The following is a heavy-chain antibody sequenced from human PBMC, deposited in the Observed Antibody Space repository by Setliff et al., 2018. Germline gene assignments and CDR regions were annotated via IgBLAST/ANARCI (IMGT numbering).Heavy chain of an antibody. CDR1: GGSISSGSDY. CDR3: ARAISGRYSAHYYYMDV. CDR2: IYTRGIT. J-gene: IGHJ6*03. Sequence: SETLSLTCSVSGGSISSGSDYWTWIRQPAGKGLEWIGHIYTRGITNYNPSLKSRVTISVDTSKNQFSLKVTSVTAADTAVYYCARAISGRYSAHYYYMDVWGKGTAVTVSS. D-gene: IGHD6-19*01. V-gene: IGHV4-61*09.